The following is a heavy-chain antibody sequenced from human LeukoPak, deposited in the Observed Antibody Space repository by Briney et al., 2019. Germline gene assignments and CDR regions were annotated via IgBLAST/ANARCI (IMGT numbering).Heavy chain of an antibody. CDR3: ATNYAGYSSSWYGDRYFQH. CDR2: IYYSGRT. V-gene: IGHV4-39*07. CDR1: GGSVSNTGSY. D-gene: IGHD6-13*01. Sequence: PSETLSLTCNVSGGSVSNTGSYWGWIRQPPGKGLEWIGSIYYSGRTYHNPSLKSRVTISVDTSKNQFSLKLSSVTAADTAVYYCATNYAGYSSSWYGDRYFQHWGQGTLVTVSS. J-gene: IGHJ1*01.